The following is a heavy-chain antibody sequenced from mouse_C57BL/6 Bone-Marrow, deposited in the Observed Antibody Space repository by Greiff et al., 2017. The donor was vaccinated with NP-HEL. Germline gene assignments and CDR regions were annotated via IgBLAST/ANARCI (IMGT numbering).Heavy chain of an antibody. CDR3: ARSYYYGSSSAWFAY. V-gene: IGHV1-26*01. D-gene: IGHD1-1*01. CDR1: GYTFTDYY. Sequence: VQLQQSGPELVKPGASVKISCKASGYTFTDYYMNWVKQSHGKSLEWIGDINPNNGGTSYNQKFKGKATLTVDKSSSTAYMELRSLTSEDSAVYYCARSYYYGSSSAWFAYWGQGTLVTVSA. J-gene: IGHJ3*01. CDR2: INPNNGGT.